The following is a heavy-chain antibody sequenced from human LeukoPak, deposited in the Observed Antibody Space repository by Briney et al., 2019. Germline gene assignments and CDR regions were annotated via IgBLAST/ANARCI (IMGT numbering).Heavy chain of an antibody. CDR1: GFTFSSYW. CDR3: ARVFCSAGSCYRGIKNAFDI. J-gene: IGHJ3*02. D-gene: IGHD2-15*01. CDR2: IKQDGSEK. V-gene: IGHV3-7*01. Sequence: PGGSLRLSXAASGFTFSSYWMSWVGQAPGKGLEWVANIKQDGSEKYYVDSVKGRFTISRDNAKNSLYLQMNSLRAEDTAVYYCARVFCSAGSCYRGIKNAFDIWGQGTMVTVSS.